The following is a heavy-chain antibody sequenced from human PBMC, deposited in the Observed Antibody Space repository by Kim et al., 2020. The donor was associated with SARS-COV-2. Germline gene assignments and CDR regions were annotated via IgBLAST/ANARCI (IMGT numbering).Heavy chain of an antibody. J-gene: IGHJ2*01. CDR3: ARDSGPMVRGFNWYFDL. D-gene: IGHD3-10*01. CDR2: IYYSGST. V-gene: IGHV4-59*01. CDR1: GGSISSYD. Sequence: SETLSLTCTVSGGSISSYDWSWIRQPPGKGLEWIGYIYYSGSTNYNPSLKSRVTISVDTSKNQFSLKLSSVTAADTAVYYCARDSGPMVRGFNWYFDLWGRGTLVTVSS.